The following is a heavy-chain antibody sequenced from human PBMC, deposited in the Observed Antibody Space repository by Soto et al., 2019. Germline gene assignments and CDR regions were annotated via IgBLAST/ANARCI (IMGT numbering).Heavy chain of an antibody. Sequence: PSETLSLTCTVSGGSISSYYWSWIRQPPGKGLEWIGYIYYSGSTNYSPSLKSRVTISVDTSKNQFSLKLSSVTAADTAVYYCARDRTSSSSEDYCYYMDVWGKGTTVTVSS. CDR2: IYYSGST. D-gene: IGHD6-6*01. J-gene: IGHJ6*03. CDR3: ARDRTSSSSEDYCYYMDV. CDR1: GGSISSYY. V-gene: IGHV4-59*01.